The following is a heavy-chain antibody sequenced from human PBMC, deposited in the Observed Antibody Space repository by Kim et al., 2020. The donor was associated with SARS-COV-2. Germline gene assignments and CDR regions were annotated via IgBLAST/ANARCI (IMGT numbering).Heavy chain of an antibody. V-gene: IGHV3-7*01. Sequence: GGSLRLSCAASGFTFSSYWMSWVRQAPGKGLEWVANIKQDGSEKYYVDSVKGRFTISRDNAKNSLYLQMNSLRAEDTAVYYCARDIRQDPASGWGGGGAFDIWGQGTMVTVSS. CDR2: IKQDGSEK. CDR1: GFTFSSYW. CDR3: ARDIRQDPASGWGGGGAFDI. D-gene: IGHD6-19*01. J-gene: IGHJ3*02.